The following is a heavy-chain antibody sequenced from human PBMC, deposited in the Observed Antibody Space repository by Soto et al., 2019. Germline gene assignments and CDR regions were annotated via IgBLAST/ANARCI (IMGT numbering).Heavy chain of an antibody. D-gene: IGHD2-8*02. J-gene: IGHJ4*02. CDR2: IKQDGSET. Sequence: EVQLVESGGGLVQSGGSLRLSCIASGFTFSSYWMSWVRQAPRKGLEWVANIKQDGSETHYGDSVKGRFSISRDNAKNSLYLQMNGLRAEDTAVYYCARYLSSGPIDYWGQGTLVTVSS. V-gene: IGHV3-7*04. CDR1: GFTFSSYW. CDR3: ARYLSSGPIDY.